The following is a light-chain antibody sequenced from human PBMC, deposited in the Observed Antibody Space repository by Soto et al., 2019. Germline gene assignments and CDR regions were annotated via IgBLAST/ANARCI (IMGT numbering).Light chain of an antibody. CDR1: NIGSKS. V-gene: IGLV3-21*02. CDR2: DDS. Sequence: SYELTQPPSVSVAPGQTASITCGGSNIGSKSVQWYRQKPGQAPLLVVNDDSDRPSGIPERFSGSNSGNTATLTISRVEAGDEADYYCQVWHNTNDHPVYVFGTGTKVTVL. J-gene: IGLJ1*01. CDR3: QVWHNTNDHPVYV.